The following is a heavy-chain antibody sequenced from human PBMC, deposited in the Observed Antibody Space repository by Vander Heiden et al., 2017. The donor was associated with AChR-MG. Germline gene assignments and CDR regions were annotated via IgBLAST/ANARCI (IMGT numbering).Heavy chain of an antibody. Sequence: QLQLQESGPGLVKPSETLSLTCTVSGCSISSSSYYWGWLRQPPGKGLEWIGSIYYSGSTYYNPSLKSRVTISVDTSKNQFSLKLSSVTAADTAVYYCARHGYNWNDGPWGQGTLVTVSS. CDR1: GCSISSSSYY. V-gene: IGHV4-39*01. CDR3: ARHGYNWNDGP. D-gene: IGHD1-1*01. J-gene: IGHJ5*02. CDR2: IYYSGST.